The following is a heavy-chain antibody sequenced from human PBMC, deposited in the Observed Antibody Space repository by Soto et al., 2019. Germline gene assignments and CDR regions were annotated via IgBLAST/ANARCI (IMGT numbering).Heavy chain of an antibody. CDR3: ARDEIQLWFEGPPSDY. D-gene: IGHD5-18*01. J-gene: IGHJ4*02. CDR2: INPKTGGT. V-gene: IGHV1-2*02. Sequence: GASVKVSCKASGYIFSGYYIHWLRQAPGQGLEWMGWINPKTGGTKYTQKFQGRVTMTRDTSSSTAYMELSSLTSDDTAVYYCARDEIQLWFEGPPSDYWGQGTLVTVSS. CDR1: GYIFSGYY.